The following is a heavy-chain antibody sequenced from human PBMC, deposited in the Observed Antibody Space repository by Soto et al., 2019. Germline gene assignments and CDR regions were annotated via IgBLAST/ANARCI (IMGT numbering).Heavy chain of an antibody. D-gene: IGHD2-15*01. CDR2: IFYSDNT. V-gene: IGHV4-30-4*08. CDR1: GASVASGGYF. Sequence: PSETLSLTCNVSGASVASGGYFWSWIRQAPGKGLEWIGYIFYSDNTFYNPSLKSRVKMSVDTSTNQFSLKLKSVTAADTAVYYCVREELKDCNGDSCYSADFWGPGTQVTVSS. CDR3: VREELKDCNGDSCYSADF. J-gene: IGHJ4*02.